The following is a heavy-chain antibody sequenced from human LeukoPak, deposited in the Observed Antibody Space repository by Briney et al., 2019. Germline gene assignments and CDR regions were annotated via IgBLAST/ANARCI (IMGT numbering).Heavy chain of an antibody. J-gene: IGHJ4*02. Sequence: GASVKVSCKASGYTFTSYGISWVRQAPGQGLEWMGWINPNSGGTLYAQNFQGRVAMTRDTSITTAYMELRWLTSDDTAVYYCARSYFGDYYGSGSYNYWGQGTLVTVSS. CDR1: GYTFTSYG. V-gene: IGHV1-2*02. CDR2: INPNSGGT. D-gene: IGHD3-10*01. CDR3: ARSYFGDYYGSGSYNY.